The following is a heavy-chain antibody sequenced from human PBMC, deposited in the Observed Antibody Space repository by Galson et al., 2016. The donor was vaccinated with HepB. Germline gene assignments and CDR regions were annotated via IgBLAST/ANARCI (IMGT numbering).Heavy chain of an antibody. Sequence: SLRLSCAASGFTFDDYAMHWVRQAPGKGLEWVSGISWNSDTIGYADSVKGRFTISRDNAKNTLHLQMKSLRSEDTALYYCVTDRNSGSDFGRYGMHVWANGTTVTVSS. D-gene: IGHD3-10*01. J-gene: IGHJ6*04. V-gene: IGHV3-9*01. CDR3: VTDRNSGSDFGRYGMHV. CDR2: ISWNSDTI. CDR1: GFTFDDYA.